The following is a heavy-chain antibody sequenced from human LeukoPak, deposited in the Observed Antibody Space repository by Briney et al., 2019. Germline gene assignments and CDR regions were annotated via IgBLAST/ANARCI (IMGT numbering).Heavy chain of an antibody. V-gene: IGHV3-74*01. Sequence: RTGGSLRLSCAASGFTFSSYWMHWVRQAPGKGLVWVSRINSDGSSISYADSVKGRFTISRDNAKNTLYLQMNSLRAEDTALFYCAKSDCGTIGCKRLPHWGQGTLVTVSS. CDR1: GFTFSSYW. CDR2: INSDGSSI. J-gene: IGHJ4*02. CDR3: AKSDCGTIGCKRLPH. D-gene: IGHD1-7*01.